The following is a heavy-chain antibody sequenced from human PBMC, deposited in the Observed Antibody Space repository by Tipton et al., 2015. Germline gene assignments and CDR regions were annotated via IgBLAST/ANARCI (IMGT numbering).Heavy chain of an antibody. J-gene: IGHJ6*02. CDR1: GYSISSGYY. CDR2: ISFSDTT. V-gene: IGHV4-61*01. CDR3: ARDLEHGMDV. Sequence: TLSLTCDVSGYSISSGYYWGWIRQPPGKGLEWIGYISFSDTTHYNPSLKGRITISLNTSKNQFSLKMSSVTAADTAVYFCARDLEHGMDVWGQGTTVTVS.